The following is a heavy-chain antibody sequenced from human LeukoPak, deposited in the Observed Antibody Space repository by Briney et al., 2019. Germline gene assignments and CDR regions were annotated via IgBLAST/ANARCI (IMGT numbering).Heavy chain of an antibody. CDR3: AREGYYGSGSPPSLYFDY. Sequence: GGSLRLSCAASGFTFRNYVIHWVRQAPGKGLEWVAVTSSDLNVKLYADSVKGRFTISRDNSRSTLYLQMNSLRPEDTAIYYCAREGYYGSGSPPSLYFDYWGQGTLVIVSP. CDR1: GFTFRNYV. J-gene: IGHJ4*02. D-gene: IGHD3-10*01. CDR2: TSSDLNVK. V-gene: IGHV3-30-3*01.